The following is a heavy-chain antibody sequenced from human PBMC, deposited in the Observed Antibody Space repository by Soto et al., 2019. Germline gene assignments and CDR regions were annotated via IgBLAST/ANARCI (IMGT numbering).Heavy chain of an antibody. J-gene: IGHJ4*02. V-gene: IGHV4-34*01. CDR2: INHSGSA. CDR1: GGSLSGYY. D-gene: IGHD2-15*01. CDR3: ARGRGGYCSSGSCYSTYFDY. Sequence: SETLSLTCAVYGGSLSGYYWSWIRQPPGKGLEWIGEINHSGSANYNPSLKSRVTTSVDTSKTQFSLKLSSVTAADTAVYYCARGRGGYCSSGSCYSTYFDYWGQGALVTVSS.